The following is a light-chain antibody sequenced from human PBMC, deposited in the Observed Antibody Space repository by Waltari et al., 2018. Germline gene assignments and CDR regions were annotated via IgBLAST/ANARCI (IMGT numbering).Light chain of an antibody. CDR3: QVWDSISDHRV. Sequence: SYVLAQPPSVSVAPGQTARITCGGNNIGDKGVHWYQQRPGQAPVLVVQDDSDRPSGIPERFSGSNSGNTATLTISWVEAGDEADYYCQVWDSISDHRVFGGGTRLTVL. CDR1: NIGDKG. J-gene: IGLJ3*02. CDR2: DDS. V-gene: IGLV3-21*02.